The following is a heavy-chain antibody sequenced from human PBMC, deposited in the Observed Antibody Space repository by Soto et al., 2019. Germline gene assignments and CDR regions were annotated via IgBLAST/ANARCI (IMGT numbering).Heavy chain of an antibody. Sequence: GGSLRLSCAASGFTFSSYAMSWVRQAPGKGLEWVSAISGSGGSTYYTDSVKGRFTISRDNSKNTLYLQMNSLRAEDTAVYYCAKLVVVIEYFQHWGQGTLVTVSS. J-gene: IGHJ1*01. D-gene: IGHD3-22*01. V-gene: IGHV3-23*01. CDR2: ISGSGGST. CDR1: GFTFSSYA. CDR3: AKLVVVIEYFQH.